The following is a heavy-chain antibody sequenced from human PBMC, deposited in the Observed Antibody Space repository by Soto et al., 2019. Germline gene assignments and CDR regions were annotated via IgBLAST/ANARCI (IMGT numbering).Heavy chain of an antibody. V-gene: IGHV3-30*09. J-gene: IGHJ6*02. Sequence: QVQLVGSGGGMVQPGGSLTLSCAASGFTFSNYAMHWVRQAPGKGLEWVAVVSHDGITKYYADSVKGRFAISRDNSKSTLGLQMDSLRPDDTAVYYCARDRANCCVFGMDVWGQGTTVTVFS. D-gene: IGHD2-2*01. CDR1: GFTFSNYA. CDR3: ARDRANCCVFGMDV. CDR2: VSHDGITK.